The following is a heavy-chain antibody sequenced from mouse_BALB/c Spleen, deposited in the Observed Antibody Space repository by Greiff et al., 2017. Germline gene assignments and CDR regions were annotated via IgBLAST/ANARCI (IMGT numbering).Heavy chain of an antibody. CDR1: GFSLTGYG. CDR2: IWGDGST. V-gene: IGHV2-6-7*01. D-gene: IGHD1-2*01. Sequence: VQLKESGPGLVAPSQSLSITCTVSGFSLTGYGVNWVRQPPGKGLEWLGMIWGDGSTDYNSALKSRLSISKDNSKSHVFLKMNSLQTDDTARYYCARDRELRLGGAMDYWGQGTSVTVAS. CDR3: ARDRELRLGGAMDY. J-gene: IGHJ4*01.